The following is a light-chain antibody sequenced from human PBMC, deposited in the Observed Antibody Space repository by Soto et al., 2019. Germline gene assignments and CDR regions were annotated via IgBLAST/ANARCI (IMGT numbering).Light chain of an antibody. CDR3: MQTLQTPWT. CDR1: QSLLHRNGYNY. CDR2: SVS. J-gene: IGKJ1*01. Sequence: DIVMTQSPLSLPVTPGEPASISCRSSQSLLHRNGYNYLDWYLQKPGQSPQLLIYSVSNRASGVPDRFSGSGSGTDFTLKISRVEAEDVGVYYCMQTLQTPWTFGQGTKVEI. V-gene: IGKV2-28*01.